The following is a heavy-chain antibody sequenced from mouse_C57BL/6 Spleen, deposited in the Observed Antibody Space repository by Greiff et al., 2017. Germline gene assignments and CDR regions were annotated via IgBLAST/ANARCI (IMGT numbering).Heavy chain of an antibody. CDR1: GYTFTSYW. V-gene: IGHV1-7*01. J-gene: IGHJ3*01. CDR3: AKWASWFAY. D-gene: IGHD1-3*01. Sequence: VQLQQSGAELAKPGASVKLSRKASGYTFTSYWMHWVKQRPGQGLEWIGYINPSSGYTKYNQKFKDKATLTADKSSSTAYMQLCSLTYEFSAVDYCAKWASWFAYWGQETRVTVAA. CDR2: INPSSGYT.